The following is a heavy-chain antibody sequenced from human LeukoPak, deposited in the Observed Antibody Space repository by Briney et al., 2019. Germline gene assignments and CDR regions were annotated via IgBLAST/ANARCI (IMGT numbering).Heavy chain of an antibody. Sequence: SETLSLTCTVSGGPISSGTHYYNWIRQHPGKGLEWIGYIYYTGITSYNPSLRGRVSMSVDTSMNQVSLKVTSLTAADTAVYYCAASSGVTLGRFWGQGALVTVSS. V-gene: IGHV4-31*03. CDR3: AASSGVTLGRF. D-gene: IGHD4/OR15-4a*01. CDR2: IYYTGIT. J-gene: IGHJ4*02. CDR1: GGPISSGTHY.